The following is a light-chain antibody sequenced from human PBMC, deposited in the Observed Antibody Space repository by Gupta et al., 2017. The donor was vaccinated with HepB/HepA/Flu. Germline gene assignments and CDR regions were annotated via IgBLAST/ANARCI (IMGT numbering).Light chain of an antibody. Sequence: EIVLTQSPATLSLSPGERATLSCRASQSVSSYLAWYQQKPGQAPRLLIYNASNRATGIPARFSGSGSGTDFTLTISSLEPEDFAVYYCQQRSKWPWTFGQETKVEIK. J-gene: IGKJ1*01. CDR1: QSVSSY. V-gene: IGKV3-11*01. CDR3: QQRSKWPWT. CDR2: NAS.